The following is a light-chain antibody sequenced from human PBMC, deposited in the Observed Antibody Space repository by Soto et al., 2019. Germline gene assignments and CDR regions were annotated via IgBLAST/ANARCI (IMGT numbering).Light chain of an antibody. V-gene: IGKV3-11*01. CDR2: DAS. Sequence: EIVLTQSPAILSLSPGERATLSCRASQSVSSYLAWYQQKPGQAPRLLIYDASNRATGIPARFSGSGSGTDFTLTISSLVPEDFAVYYCQQRSNWPSGTFGGGTKVEIK. J-gene: IGKJ4*01. CDR1: QSVSSY. CDR3: QQRSNWPSGT.